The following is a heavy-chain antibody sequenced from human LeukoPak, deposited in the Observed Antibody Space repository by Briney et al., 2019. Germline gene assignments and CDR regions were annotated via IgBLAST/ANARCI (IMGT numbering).Heavy chain of an antibody. CDR3: ARDQPPEAYYDSSGHVFDY. J-gene: IGHJ4*02. Sequence: SQTLSLTCTVSGGSISSYYWSWIRQPAGKGLEWIGRIYTSGSTNYNPSLKSRVTMSVDTSKNQFSLKLSSVTAADTAVYYCARDQPPEAYYDSSGHVFDYWGQGTLVTVSS. CDR2: IYTSGST. V-gene: IGHV4-4*07. CDR1: GGSISSYY. D-gene: IGHD3-22*01.